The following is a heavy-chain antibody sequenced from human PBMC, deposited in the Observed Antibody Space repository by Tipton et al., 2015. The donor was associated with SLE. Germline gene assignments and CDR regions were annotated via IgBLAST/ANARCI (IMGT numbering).Heavy chain of an antibody. CDR2: IIPIFGTA. D-gene: IGHD1-26*01. CDR3: ARFLGVAGGYVQH. V-gene: IGHV1-69*01. J-gene: IGHJ1*01. Sequence: QVQLVQSGAEVKKPGSSVKVSCKASGGTFSSYAISWVRQAPGQGLEWMGGIIPIFGTANYAQEFQGGVTITADESTSADYMELSSLRSEEPAVYYCARFLGVAGGYVQHWRQGTLVTVSS. CDR1: GGTFSSYA.